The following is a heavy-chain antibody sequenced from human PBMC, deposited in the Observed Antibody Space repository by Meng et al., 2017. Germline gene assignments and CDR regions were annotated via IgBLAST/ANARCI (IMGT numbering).Heavy chain of an antibody. CDR3: ARGPPLNIVVVVAAKPFDY. D-gene: IGHD2-15*01. Sequence: GSLRLSCAVSGGSISSSNWWSWVRQPPGKGLEWIGEIYHSGSTNYNPSLKSRVTISVDTSKNQFSLKLSSVTAADTAVYYCARGPPLNIVVVVAAKPFDYWGQGTLVTVSS. J-gene: IGHJ4*02. CDR1: GGSISSSNW. V-gene: IGHV4-4*02. CDR2: IYHSGST.